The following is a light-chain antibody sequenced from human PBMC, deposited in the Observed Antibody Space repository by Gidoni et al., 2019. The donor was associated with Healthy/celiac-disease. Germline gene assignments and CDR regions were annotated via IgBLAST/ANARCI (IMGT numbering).Light chain of an antibody. V-gene: IGKV3-15*01. CDR2: GAS. CDR1: QSVSSN. CDR3: QQYNNWPLT. J-gene: IGKJ1*01. Sequence: DIVMTQSPAPLSVAPGERATLSCRASQSVSSNLAWYQQKPGPAPRLLIYGASTRATGIPARFSGSGSGTEFTLTISSLQSEDFAVYYCQQYNNWPLTFGQGTKVEIK.